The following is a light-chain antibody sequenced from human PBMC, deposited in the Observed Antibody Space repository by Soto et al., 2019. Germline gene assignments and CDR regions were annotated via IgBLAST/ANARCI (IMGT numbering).Light chain of an antibody. CDR1: NNDVGAYNY. J-gene: IGLJ3*02. CDR3: ASYTLSSPRV. V-gene: IGLV2-14*01. Sequence: QSALTQPASVSGSPGQSITISCTGSNNDVGAYNYVSWYQQHPGKAPKLIIYEVNNQPSGVSHRFSGSKSGNTASLTISGLQADDEADYYCASYTLSSPRVFGGGTKLTVL. CDR2: EVN.